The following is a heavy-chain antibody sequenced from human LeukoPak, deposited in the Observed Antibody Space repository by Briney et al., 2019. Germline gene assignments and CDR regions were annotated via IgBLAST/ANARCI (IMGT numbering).Heavy chain of an antibody. V-gene: IGHV4-61*02. J-gene: IGHJ4*02. CDR1: GVSISSGRYY. D-gene: IGHD5-24*01. CDR3: ATTPRDGYPFDY. Sequence: SQTLSLTCTVSGVSISSGRYYWSWIRQPAGKGLEWIGRIYTSGSTNYNPSLKSRVTISVDTSKNQFSLKLGSVTAADTAVYYCATTPRDGYPFDYWGQGTLVTVSS. CDR2: IYTSGST.